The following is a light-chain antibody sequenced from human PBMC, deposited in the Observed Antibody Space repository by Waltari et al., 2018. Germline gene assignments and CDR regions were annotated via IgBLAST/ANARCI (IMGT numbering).Light chain of an antibody. Sequence: AIRITQSPSSLSASTGARVTITRRASQGISSYLAWYQQKPGKAPKVLIYAASTLQSGVPSRFSGSGSGTDFTLTISCLQSEDFAIYYCQQYYSNPATFGQGTKVEIK. CDR3: QQYYSNPAT. CDR1: QGISSY. CDR2: AAS. V-gene: IGKV1-8*01. J-gene: IGKJ1*01.